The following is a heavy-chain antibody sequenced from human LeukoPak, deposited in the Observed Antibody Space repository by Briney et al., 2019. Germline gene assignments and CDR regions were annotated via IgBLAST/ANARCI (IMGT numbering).Heavy chain of an antibody. D-gene: IGHD3-22*01. V-gene: IGHV3-7*01. Sequence: GGSLRLSCAASGFTFSSYAMSWVRQAPGKGLEWVANINQDGSEKNYVDSVKGRFTISRDNAKNSLYLQMNSLRVEDTAIYYCARKTYYYDSSPAGWFDAWGQGTLVTVSS. J-gene: IGHJ5*02. CDR2: INQDGSEK. CDR3: ARKTYYYDSSPAGWFDA. CDR1: GFTFSSYA.